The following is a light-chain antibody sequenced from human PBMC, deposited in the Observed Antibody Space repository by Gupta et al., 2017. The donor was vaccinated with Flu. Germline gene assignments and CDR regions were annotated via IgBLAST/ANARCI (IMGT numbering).Light chain of an antibody. J-gene: IGKJ4*01. Sequence: EIVFTQSPGTMSSSPGERATLSCRASQSVSSNYLAWYQQKPGQAPRLLIYGASSRATGIPDRFSGSGSGTDFTLTITRLEPEDFAVYYCQQYGSSPLTFGGGTKVDIK. V-gene: IGKV3-20*01. CDR3: QQYGSSPLT. CDR2: GAS. CDR1: QSVSSNY.